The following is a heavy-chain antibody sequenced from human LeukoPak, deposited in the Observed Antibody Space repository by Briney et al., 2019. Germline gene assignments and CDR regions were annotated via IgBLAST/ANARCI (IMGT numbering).Heavy chain of an antibody. CDR2: INTNTGNP. D-gene: IGHD6-13*01. J-gene: IGHJ4*02. CDR3: AREAGAGPIAAAVTFDY. Sequence: ASVKVSCKASQYTFTRYGMNCVRQAPGQGLEWMGWINTNTGNPTYAQGFTERSVVSLDTSVSTAYLQISSLKAEEIAVYYCAREAGAGPIAAAVTFDYWGQGTLVTVSS. CDR1: QYTFTRYG. V-gene: IGHV7-4-1*02.